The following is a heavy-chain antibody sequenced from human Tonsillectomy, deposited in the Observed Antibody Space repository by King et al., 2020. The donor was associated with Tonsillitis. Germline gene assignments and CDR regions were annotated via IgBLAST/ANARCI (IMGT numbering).Heavy chain of an antibody. Sequence: VQLVESGGDLLKPGGSLRLSCAAYGVSVRDAWMSWVRQAPGKGLEWVGHIKRRSDGGTTDYVAPVKGRFTISRDDSKNMLYLEMNSRKTEDTAVYYCTTGGHYFGDWGQGTLVTVSS. J-gene: IGHJ4*02. V-gene: IGHV3-15*01. CDR3: TTGGHYFGD. D-gene: IGHD3-16*01. CDR2: IKRRSDGGTT. CDR1: GVSVRDAW.